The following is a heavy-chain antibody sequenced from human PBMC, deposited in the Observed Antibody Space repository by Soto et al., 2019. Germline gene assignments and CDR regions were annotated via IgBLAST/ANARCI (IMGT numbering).Heavy chain of an antibody. CDR1: GGTFSRYA. J-gene: IGHJ5*01. V-gene: IGHV1-69*13. CDR2: IIPMFGTT. D-gene: IGHD6-13*01. CDR3: ARASIHGSSWYFWFDP. Sequence: SVKVSFKASGGTFSRYAINWVRQAPGQGLEWMGGIIPMFGTTNYAQKFKGRVTITADESTSTVYMELNTLRSEDAAVYYCARASIHGSSWYFWFDPWGQGTLVTVSS.